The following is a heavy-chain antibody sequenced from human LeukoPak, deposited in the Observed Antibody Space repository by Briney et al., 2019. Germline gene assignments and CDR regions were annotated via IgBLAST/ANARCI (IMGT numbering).Heavy chain of an antibody. D-gene: IGHD2-2*01. V-gene: IGHV3-30-3*01. J-gene: IGHJ4*02. CDR3: ARVVPGAMSADY. CDR2: ISYDGSNK. Sequence: GRSLRLSCAASGFAFSSYAMHWVRQAPGKGLEWVAVISYDGSNKYYADSVKGRFTISRDNSKNTLYLQMNSLRAEDTAVYYCARVVPGAMSADYWGQGTLVTVSS. CDR1: GFAFSSYA.